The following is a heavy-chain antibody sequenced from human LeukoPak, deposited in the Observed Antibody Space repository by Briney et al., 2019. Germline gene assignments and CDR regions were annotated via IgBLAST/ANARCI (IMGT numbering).Heavy chain of an antibody. V-gene: IGHV1-24*01. CDR3: AADRGDYSGSYWTAFDI. J-gene: IGHJ3*02. CDR1: EYTLTELS. D-gene: IGHD1-26*01. Sequence: ASVKVSCKVSEYTLTELSMHWVRQPPGKGLEWLGGFDPEDGEIIYAQKFQGRVTMSDDTSTDTAYMELGSLRSDDTAVYYCAADRGDYSGSYWTAFDIWGQGTMVTVSS. CDR2: FDPEDGEI.